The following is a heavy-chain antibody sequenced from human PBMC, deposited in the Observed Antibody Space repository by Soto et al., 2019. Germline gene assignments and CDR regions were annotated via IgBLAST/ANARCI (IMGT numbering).Heavy chain of an antibody. CDR1: GFTFSSYE. Sequence: PGGFLRLSCAASGFTFSSYEMNWVRQAPGKGLEWVSYISSSGSTIYYADSVKGRFTISRDNAKNSLYLQMNSLRAEDTAVYYCAREGSGVVTILPYYYYGMDVGGKGTTGTVS. D-gene: IGHD3-3*01. CDR3: AREGSGVVTILPYYYYGMDV. CDR2: ISSSGSTI. V-gene: IGHV3-48*03. J-gene: IGHJ6*04.